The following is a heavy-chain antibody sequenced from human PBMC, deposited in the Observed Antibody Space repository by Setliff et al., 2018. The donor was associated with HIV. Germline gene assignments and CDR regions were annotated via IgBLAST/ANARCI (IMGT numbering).Heavy chain of an antibody. D-gene: IGHD3-9*01. V-gene: IGHV3-21*01. CDR3: ARGGRLQYFDWPSYAMDV. CDR1: EFVFTSYS. J-gene: IGHJ6*02. CDR2: ISSTGSFI. Sequence: GSLRLSCVASEFVFTSYSMNWVRQAPGKGLEWVSSISSTGSFIYYSDSVKGRFTISRDNAKNSLYLQMNSLRAEDTAVYYCARGGRLQYFDWPSYAMDVWGQGTTVTVSS.